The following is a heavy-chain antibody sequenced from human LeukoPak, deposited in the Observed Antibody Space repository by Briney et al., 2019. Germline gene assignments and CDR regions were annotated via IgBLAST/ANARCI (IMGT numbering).Heavy chain of an antibody. CDR3: VKERVSSSSPEAFDY. CDR2: INPSGGST. Sequence: ASVKVSCKASGYTFTSYYMHWVRQAPGQGLEWMGIINPSGGSTSYAQKFQGRVTMTRDTSTSTVYMELSSLRSEDTAVYYCVKERVSSSSPEAFDYWGQGTLVTVSS. J-gene: IGHJ4*02. D-gene: IGHD6-6*01. V-gene: IGHV1-46*01. CDR1: GYTFTSYY.